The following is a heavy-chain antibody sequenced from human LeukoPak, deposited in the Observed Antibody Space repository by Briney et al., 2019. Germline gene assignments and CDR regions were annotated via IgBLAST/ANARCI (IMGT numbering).Heavy chain of an antibody. J-gene: IGHJ6*03. D-gene: IGHD6-13*01. Sequence: PGGSLRLSCAGSEFTFSSYSMNWVRQAPGKGLEWVANIKQDGSEKYYVDSVKGRFTISRDNAKNSLYLQMNSLRAEDTAVYYCARDREGYSSSWYLNYYYYYYMDVWGKGTTVTVSS. CDR3: ARDREGYSSSWYLNYYYYYYMDV. CDR2: IKQDGSEK. CDR1: EFTFSSYS. V-gene: IGHV3-7*01.